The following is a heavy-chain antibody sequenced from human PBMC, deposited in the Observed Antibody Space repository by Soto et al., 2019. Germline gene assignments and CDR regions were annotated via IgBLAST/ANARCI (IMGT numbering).Heavy chain of an antibody. CDR3: AKGRYYDFWSGYYIYFDY. CDR1: GFTFSSYG. J-gene: IGHJ4*02. Sequence: QVQLVESGGGVVQPGRSLRLSCAASGFTFSSYGMHWVRQAPGKGLEWVAVISYDGSNKYYADSVKGRFTISRDNSKNTLYLQMNSLRAEDTAVYYCAKGRYYDFWSGYYIYFDYWGQGTLVTVSS. D-gene: IGHD3-3*01. V-gene: IGHV3-30*18. CDR2: ISYDGSNK.